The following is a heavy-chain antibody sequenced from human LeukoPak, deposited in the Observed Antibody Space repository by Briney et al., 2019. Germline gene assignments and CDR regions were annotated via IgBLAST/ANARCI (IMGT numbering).Heavy chain of an antibody. CDR2: ISGRSSHT. D-gene: IGHD3-16*01. CDR3: GXASPPLRTSSAGDL. V-gene: IGHV3-21*06. J-gene: IGHJ4*02. Sequence: GGSLRLSCSASGFTFSDYDMNWIRQAPGKGLEWISAISGRSSHTYYGDSVKGRFSISRDNAKNLLYLQMNGLGAEDTAVYYCGXASPPLRTSSAGDLWGQGTLVTVSS. CDR1: GFTFSDYD.